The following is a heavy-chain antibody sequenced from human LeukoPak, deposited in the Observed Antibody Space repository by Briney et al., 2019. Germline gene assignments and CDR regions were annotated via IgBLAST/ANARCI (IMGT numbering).Heavy chain of an antibody. Sequence: AAVKVSCKASGYTFTSYGISWVRQAPGQGLEWMGWISAYNGNTNYAQKLQDRVTMTTDTSTSTAYMELRSLRSDDTAVYYCARGGISNYYDSSGYYSLHYYYGMDVWGQGTTVTVSS. D-gene: IGHD3-22*01. J-gene: IGHJ6*02. CDR3: ARGGISNYYDSSGYYSLHYYYGMDV. CDR2: ISAYNGNT. CDR1: GYTFTSYG. V-gene: IGHV1-18*01.